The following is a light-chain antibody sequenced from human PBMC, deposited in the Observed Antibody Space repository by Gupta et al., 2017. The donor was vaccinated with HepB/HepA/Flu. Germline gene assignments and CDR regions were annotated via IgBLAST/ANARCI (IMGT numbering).Light chain of an antibody. Sequence: DIVMTQTPLSSSVTLGQSHSISCRASEHLLHINGNTTVSCPQQTPGQPPRLLIYRISNRFSGVPDRFSGSGAGTDFTLKISRVEAEDVGVYFCMQATHFPRTFGQGTKVEIQ. J-gene: IGKJ1*01. CDR2: RIS. V-gene: IGKV2-24*01. CDR3: MQATHFPRT. CDR1: EHLLHINGNTT.